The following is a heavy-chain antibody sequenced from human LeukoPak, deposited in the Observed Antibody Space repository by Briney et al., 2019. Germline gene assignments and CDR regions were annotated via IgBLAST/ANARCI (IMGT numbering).Heavy chain of an antibody. V-gene: IGHV4-61*02. CDR1: GGSISSGSYY. CDR2: IYTSGST. CDR3: ARVVSLGIIDY. D-gene: IGHD7-27*01. Sequence: SETLSLTCTVSGGSISSGSYYWSWIRQPAGKGLEWIGRIYTSGSTNYNPSLKSRVTVSVDTSKNQFSLKLSSVTAADTAVYYCARVVSLGIIDYWGQGTLVTVSS. J-gene: IGHJ4*02.